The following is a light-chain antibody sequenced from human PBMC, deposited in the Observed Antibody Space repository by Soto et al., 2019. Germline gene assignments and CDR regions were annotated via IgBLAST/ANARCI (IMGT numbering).Light chain of an antibody. CDR2: GAS. V-gene: IGKV3-15*01. J-gene: IGKJ3*01. Sequence: EIVMTQSPGTLSVSPGERATLSCRASQSVSGNLAWYQQKPAQAPRLLIYGASTRATGIPARFSGSASGTEFTLTISSLQSEDFAVYYCQQYNNWPLTFGPGTKVDIK. CDR3: QQYNNWPLT. CDR1: QSVSGN.